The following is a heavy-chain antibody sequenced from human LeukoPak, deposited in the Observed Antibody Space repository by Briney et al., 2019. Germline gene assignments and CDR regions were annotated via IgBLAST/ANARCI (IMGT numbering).Heavy chain of an antibody. CDR3: AKANGEYCGRHCRLLDY. D-gene: IGHD2-21*02. V-gene: IGHV3-21*01. CDR1: GFTFSSYT. CDR2: ISTGGTYI. J-gene: IGHJ4*02. Sequence: GGSLRLSCVASGFTFSSYTVSWVRQAPGKGLEWVSSISTGGTYIYYADSVRGRFTISRDDAKNSLFLQLNSLRAEDTAVYDCAKANGEYCGRHCRLLDYWGQGTLVTVSS.